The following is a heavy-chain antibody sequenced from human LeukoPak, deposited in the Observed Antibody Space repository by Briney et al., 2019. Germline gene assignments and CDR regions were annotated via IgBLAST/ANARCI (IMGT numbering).Heavy chain of an antibody. CDR3: AKGKDSVAGATNDY. D-gene: IGHD6-19*01. Sequence: GSLRLSCAVSGFTFSSYSMSWVRQAPGKGLEWVSSISSSGTYKYYADSVKGRFTISRDNAKNSLYLQMNSLRAEDTAVYYCAKGKDSVAGATNDYWGQGTLVTVSS. CDR1: GFTFSSYS. V-gene: IGHV3-21*01. CDR2: ISSSGTYK. J-gene: IGHJ4*02.